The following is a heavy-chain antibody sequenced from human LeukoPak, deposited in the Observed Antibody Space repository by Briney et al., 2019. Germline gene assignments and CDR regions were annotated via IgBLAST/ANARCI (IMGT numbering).Heavy chain of an antibody. Sequence: SETLSLTCTVSGGSISGDGYYWSWIRQHPGEGLEWIGYIYYSGSTYYNPSLKSRVTISIDTSKKHFSLKLSSVTAADTAVYFCARYLRVTHLDYCGQGNLVTVSS. CDR3: ARYLRVTHLDY. CDR1: GGSISGDGYY. CDR2: IYYSGST. V-gene: IGHV4-31*03. D-gene: IGHD2-21*02. J-gene: IGHJ4*02.